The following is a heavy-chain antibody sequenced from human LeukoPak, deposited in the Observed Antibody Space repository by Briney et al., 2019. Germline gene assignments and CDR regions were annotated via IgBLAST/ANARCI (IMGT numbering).Heavy chain of an antibody. V-gene: IGHV3-23*01. D-gene: IGHD3-10*01. J-gene: IGHJ5*02. CDR2: ISISGGSA. Sequence: GGSLRLSCAASGFTFSTYAMSWVRQAPGKGLEWVSGISISGGSAYYADSVKGRFIISRDNSKNTLYLQMNRLRAEDTAVYYCAKDRDLLFAHCWFDLWGQGILVTVSS. CDR1: GFTFSTYA. CDR3: AKDRDLLFAHCWFDL.